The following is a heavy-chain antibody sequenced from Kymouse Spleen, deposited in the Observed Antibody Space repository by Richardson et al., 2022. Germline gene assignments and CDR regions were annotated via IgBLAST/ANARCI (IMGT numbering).Heavy chain of an antibody. Sequence: QVQLQESGPGLVKPSETLSLTCTVSGGSVSSGSYYWSWIRQPPGKGLEWIGYIYYSGSTNYNPSLKSRVTISVDTSKNQFSLKLSSVTAADTAVYYCARDDGYYGSGSYPYYYYYGMDVWGQGTTVTVSS. CDR2: IYYSGST. CDR1: GGSVSSGSYY. J-gene: IGHJ6*02. D-gene: IGHD3-10*01. V-gene: IGHV4-61*01. CDR3: ARDDGYYGSGSYPYYYYYGMDV.